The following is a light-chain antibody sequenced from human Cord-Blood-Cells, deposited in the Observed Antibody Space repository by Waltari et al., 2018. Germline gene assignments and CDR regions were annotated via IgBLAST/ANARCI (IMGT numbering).Light chain of an antibody. CDR3: MQALQTPRT. V-gene: IGKV2-28*01. CDR1: QSLLHSNGYNY. J-gene: IGKJ4*01. CDR2: LGS. Sequence: DIVMTQSPLSLPVTPGEPASIPCRSSQSLLHSNGYNYLDWYLQKPGQSPQLLIYLGSNRASGVPDRFSGSRSGTDFTLKISRVEAEDVGVYYCMQALQTPRTFGGGTKVEIK.